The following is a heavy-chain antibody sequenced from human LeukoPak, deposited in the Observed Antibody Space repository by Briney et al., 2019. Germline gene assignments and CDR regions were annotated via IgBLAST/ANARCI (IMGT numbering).Heavy chain of an antibody. J-gene: IGHJ4*02. Sequence: GGSLRLSCAASGFTFSSYGMHWVRQAPGKGLEWVAVIWYDGSNKYYADSVKGRFTISRDNSKNTLYLQMNSLRAEGTAVYYCARDNTYDSSGYLYYWGQGTLVTVSS. CDR2: IWYDGSNK. CDR1: GFTFSSYG. CDR3: ARDNTYDSSGYLYY. V-gene: IGHV3-33*01. D-gene: IGHD3-22*01.